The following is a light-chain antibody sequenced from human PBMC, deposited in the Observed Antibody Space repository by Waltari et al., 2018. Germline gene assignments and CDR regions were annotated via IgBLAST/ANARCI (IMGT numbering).Light chain of an antibody. V-gene: IGKV1-5*01. CDR3: QQYNSYSYT. CDR2: YAS. CDR1: QSISSW. Sequence: DIQMTQSPSTLSASVGDRVTITCRASQSISSWLAWYQQQPGKAPKLLIYYASSVESGVPSRFSGSGSGTEFTLTISSLQPDDFATYYCQQYNSYSYTFGQGTKLEIK. J-gene: IGKJ2*01.